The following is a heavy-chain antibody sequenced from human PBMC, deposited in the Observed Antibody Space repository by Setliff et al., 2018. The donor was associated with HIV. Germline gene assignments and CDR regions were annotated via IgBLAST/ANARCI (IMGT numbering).Heavy chain of an antibody. D-gene: IGHD1-7*01. V-gene: IGHV1-69*04. J-gene: IGHJ3*02. CDR1: ADTFSSERNA. CDR3: AREEFRNNWNYCAFEM. CDR2: IITIYGIT. Sequence: GASVKVSCNAPADTFSSERNAISWGRQAPGQGLEWMARIITIYGITQYLQKIQDRVTISDDRYTSTAYLEVRSLRADDTSVYYCAREEFRNNWNYCAFEMWGQGTMVTVSS.